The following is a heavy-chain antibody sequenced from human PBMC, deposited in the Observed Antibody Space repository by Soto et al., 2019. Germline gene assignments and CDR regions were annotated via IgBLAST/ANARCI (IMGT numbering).Heavy chain of an antibody. CDR2: IYHSGNT. V-gene: IGHV4-38-2*01. D-gene: IGHD6-13*01. J-gene: IGHJ5*02. Sequence: SETLSLACAVSGYSISSGYYWGWIRQPPGKGLEWIGSIYHSGNTHNNPSLKSRVTISVDTSRNQISLKVNSVTAADTAVYYCARHYSSSSTWFDPWGRGTLVTVSS. CDR1: GYSISSGYY. CDR3: ARHYSSSSTWFDP.